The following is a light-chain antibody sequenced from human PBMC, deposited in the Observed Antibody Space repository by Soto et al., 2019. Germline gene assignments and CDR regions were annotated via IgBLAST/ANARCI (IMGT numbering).Light chain of an antibody. V-gene: IGKV1-39*01. CDR1: QSISSH. CDR2: AAS. CDR3: QQSYRGPNT. Sequence: DIQMIQSPSSLSASVGDRVTITCRASQSISSHLNWYQQKPGKAPRFLIYAASTLQSGVPSRFSGSGSGTEFTLTISSLQPEDFANYYCQQSYRGPNTFGQGTKVEIK. J-gene: IGKJ1*01.